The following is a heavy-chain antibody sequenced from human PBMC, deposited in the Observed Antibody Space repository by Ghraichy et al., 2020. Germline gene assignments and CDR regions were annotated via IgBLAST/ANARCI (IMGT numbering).Heavy chain of an antibody. D-gene: IGHD1-26*01. Sequence: SCAGSGFTFSDHYMDWVRQSPGKRLEWVGRIRNKANSYITEYAASVKGRFTISRDDSTNSLYLQMNSLKTEDTAVYYCVRVSGGYPHWYFHLWGRGTLVTVSS. J-gene: IGHJ2*01. V-gene: IGHV3-72*01. CDR1: GFTFSDHY. CDR3: VRVSGGYPHWYFHL. CDR2: IRNKANSYIT.